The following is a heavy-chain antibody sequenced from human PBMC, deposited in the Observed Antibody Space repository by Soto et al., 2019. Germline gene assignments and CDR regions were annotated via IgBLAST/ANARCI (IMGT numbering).Heavy chain of an antibody. J-gene: IGHJ4*02. D-gene: IGHD6-13*01. Sequence: SVKVSCQTSGGTFSSYAISWVRQAPGQGLEWMGGIIPIFGTANYAQKFQGRVTITADESTSTAYMELSSLRSEDTAVYYCAGRYSSSWIFDYWGQGTLVTVSS. CDR1: GGTFSSYA. CDR2: IIPIFGTA. V-gene: IGHV1-69*13. CDR3: AGRYSSSWIFDY.